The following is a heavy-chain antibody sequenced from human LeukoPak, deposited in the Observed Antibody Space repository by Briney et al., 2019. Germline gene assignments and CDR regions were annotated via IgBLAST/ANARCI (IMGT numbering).Heavy chain of an antibody. V-gene: IGHV3-66*01. CDR3: ARDPGSGTHPKYFQH. CDR1: GFTVSSNY. D-gene: IGHD6-25*01. J-gene: IGHJ1*01. CDR2: IYSGGST. Sequence: GGSLRLSCAASGFTVSSNYMSWVRQAPGKGLEWVSVIYSGGSTDYADSVKGRFTISRDNSKNTLYLQMNSLRDEDTAVYYCARDPGSGTHPKYFQHWGQGTLVTVSS.